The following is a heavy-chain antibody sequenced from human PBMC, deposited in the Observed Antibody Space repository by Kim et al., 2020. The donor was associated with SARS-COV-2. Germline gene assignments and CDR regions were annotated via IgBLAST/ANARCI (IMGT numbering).Heavy chain of an antibody. CDR1: GGSISSGGYY. V-gene: IGHV4-31*03. Sequence: SETLSLTCTVSGGSISSGGYYWSWIRQHPGKGLEWIGYIYYSGSTYYNPSLKSRVTISVDTYKNQFSLKLSSVTAADTAVYYCARASILSEFDPWGQGTLVTVSS. D-gene: IGHD3-9*01. J-gene: IGHJ5*02. CDR3: ARASILSEFDP. CDR2: IYYSGST.